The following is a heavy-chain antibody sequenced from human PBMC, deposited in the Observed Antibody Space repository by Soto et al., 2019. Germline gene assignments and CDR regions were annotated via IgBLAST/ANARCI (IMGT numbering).Heavy chain of an antibody. CDR3: AKRHTTVATPANYFDY. D-gene: IGHD1-1*01. CDR1: GFPFSSYT. Sequence: GGSLSLSCAASGFPFSSYTMNWVRQAPGKGLEWVSTFVGSTGSTFYADSVKGRFTISRDDSKNTLYLQMNSLRAEDTAVYYCAKRHTTVATPANYFDYWGQGTLVTVSS. CDR2: FVGSTGST. V-gene: IGHV3-23*01. J-gene: IGHJ4*02.